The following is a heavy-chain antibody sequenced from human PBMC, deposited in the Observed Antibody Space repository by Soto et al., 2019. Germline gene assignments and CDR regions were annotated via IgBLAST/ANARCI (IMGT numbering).Heavy chain of an antibody. CDR1: GGSISSYY. CDR2: IYYSGST. D-gene: IGHD3-16*02. CDR3: ARQNYDYVWGSYRYTVPRPFDY. Sequence: LSLTCTVSGGSISSYYWSWIRQPPGKGLEWIGYIYYSGSTNYNPSLKSRVTISVDTSKNQFSLKLSSVTAADTAVYYCARQNYDYVWGSYRYTVPRPFDYWGQGTLVTVS. V-gene: IGHV4-59*08. J-gene: IGHJ4*02.